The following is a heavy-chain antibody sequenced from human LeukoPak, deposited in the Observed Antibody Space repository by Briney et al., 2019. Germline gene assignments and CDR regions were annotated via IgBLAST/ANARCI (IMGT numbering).Heavy chain of an antibody. CDR3: AKAAVTTFGYFDY. V-gene: IGHV3-30-3*01. CDR2: ISYDGSNK. J-gene: IGHJ4*02. D-gene: IGHD4-17*01. Sequence: PGGSLRLSCAASGFTFSSYAMHWVRQAPGKGLEWVAVISYDGSNKYYADSVKGRFTISRDNSKNTLYLQMNSLRAEDTAVYYCAKAAVTTFGYFDYWGQGTLVTVSS. CDR1: GFTFSSYA.